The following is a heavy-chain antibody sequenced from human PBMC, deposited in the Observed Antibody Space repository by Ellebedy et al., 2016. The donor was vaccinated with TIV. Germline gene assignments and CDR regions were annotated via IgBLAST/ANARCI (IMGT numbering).Heavy chain of an antibody. CDR3: AREQSPSSWYLGYYYYYGMDV. CDR2: ISAYNGNT. Sequence: ASVKVSCXASGYTFTSYGISWVRQAPGQGLEWMGWISAYNGNTNYAQKLQGRVTMTTDTSTSTAYMELRSLRSDDTAVYYCAREQSPSSWYLGYYYYYGMDVWGQGTTVTVSS. D-gene: IGHD6-13*01. V-gene: IGHV1-18*01. J-gene: IGHJ6*02. CDR1: GYTFTSYG.